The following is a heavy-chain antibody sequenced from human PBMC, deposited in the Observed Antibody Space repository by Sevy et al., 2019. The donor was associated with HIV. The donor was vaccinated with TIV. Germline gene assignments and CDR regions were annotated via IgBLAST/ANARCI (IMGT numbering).Heavy chain of an antibody. CDR3: TRDPTEGIAVAGNWYDP. J-gene: IGHJ5*02. D-gene: IGHD6-19*01. Sequence: GGSLRLSCKASGFTSGDYAMSWFRQAPGKGLEWVGFIRNKAYDGTTEYAASVKGRFTISRDDSKSIAYLKMNSLKTEDTAVYYCTRDPTEGIAVAGNWYDPWGQGTLVTVSS. V-gene: IGHV3-49*03. CDR2: IRNKAYDGTT. CDR1: GFTSGDYA.